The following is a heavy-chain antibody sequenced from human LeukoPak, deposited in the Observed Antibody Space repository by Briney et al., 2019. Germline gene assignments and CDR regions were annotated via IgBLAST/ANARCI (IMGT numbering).Heavy chain of an antibody. V-gene: IGHV4-59*01. J-gene: IGHJ1*01. CDR2: IYYSGST. D-gene: IGHD3-10*01. Sequence: PSETLSLTCAVYGGSFSGYYWSWIRLPPGKGLEWIGYIYYSGSTNYNPSLKSRVTISVDTSRNQFSLRLSSVTAADTAVYYCARGGTLWYFQHWGQGTLVTVSS. CDR3: ARGGTLWYFQH. CDR1: GGSFSGYY.